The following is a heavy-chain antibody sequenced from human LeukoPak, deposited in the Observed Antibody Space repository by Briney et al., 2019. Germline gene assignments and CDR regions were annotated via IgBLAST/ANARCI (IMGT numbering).Heavy chain of an antibody. V-gene: IGHV3-66*02. D-gene: IGHD4-17*01. Sequence: GGSLRLSCAASGFTVSWNYMNWVRQAPGKGLEWVSVIYRGGSTFYADSVKGRFTISRDNSKNTLSLQMNSLRVEDTGVYYCARDLPTATTGIINNYSGMDVWGQGTTVTVSS. CDR1: GFTVSWNY. J-gene: IGHJ6*02. CDR3: ARDLPTATTGIINNYSGMDV. CDR2: IYRGGST.